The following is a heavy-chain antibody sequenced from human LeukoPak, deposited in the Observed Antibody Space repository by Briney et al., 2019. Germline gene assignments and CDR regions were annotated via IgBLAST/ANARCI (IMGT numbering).Heavy chain of an antibody. CDR3: AREAGIDGYNL. CDR2: MSPKNGNT. J-gene: IGHJ5*02. D-gene: IGHD5-24*01. Sequence: ASVKVSCKASGYTFTNYDIHWVRQATGQGLEWMRWMSPKNGNTGSAQKFQGRVTMTRNTAINTAYMELSGLRSEDTAVYYCAREAGIDGYNLWGQGTLVTVSS. CDR1: GYTFTNYD. V-gene: IGHV1-8*01.